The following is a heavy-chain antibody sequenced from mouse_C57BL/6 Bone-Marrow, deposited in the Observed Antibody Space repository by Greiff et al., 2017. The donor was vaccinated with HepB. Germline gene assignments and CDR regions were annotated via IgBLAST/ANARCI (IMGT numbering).Heavy chain of an antibody. D-gene: IGHD1-1*01. V-gene: IGHV5-16*01. CDR3: ARVITTVPYYFDY. Sequence: EVQVVESEGGLVQPGSSMKLSCTASGFTFSDYYMAWVRQVPEKGLEWVANINYDGSSTYYLDSLKSRFIISRDNAKNILYLQMSSLKSEDTATYYCARVITTVPYYFDYWGQGTTLTVSS. CDR1: GFTFSDYY. CDR2: INYDGSST. J-gene: IGHJ2*01.